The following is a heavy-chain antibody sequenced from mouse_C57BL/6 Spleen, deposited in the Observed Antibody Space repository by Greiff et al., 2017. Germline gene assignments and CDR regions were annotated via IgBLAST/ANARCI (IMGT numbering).Heavy chain of an antibody. CDR3: ARAAYYSNFHYYAMDY. V-gene: IGHV3-6*01. Sequence: EVQLQESGPGLVKPSQSLSLTCSVTGYSITSGYYWNWIRQFPGNKLEWMGYISYDGSNNYNPSLKNRISITRDTSKNQFFLKLNSVTTEDTATYYCARAAYYSNFHYYAMDYWGQGTSVTVAS. D-gene: IGHD2-5*01. CDR2: ISYDGSN. CDR1: GYSITSGYY. J-gene: IGHJ4*01.